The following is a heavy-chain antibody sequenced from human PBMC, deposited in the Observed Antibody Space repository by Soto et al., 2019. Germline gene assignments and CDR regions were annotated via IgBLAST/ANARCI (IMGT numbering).Heavy chain of an antibody. D-gene: IGHD3-10*01. CDR3: AKDHDLWFGESPGNWFDP. CDR2: ISGSGGST. V-gene: IGHV3-23*01. Sequence: GGSLRLSCAASGFTFSSYAMSWVRQAPGKGLEWVSAISGSGGSTYYADSVKGRFTISRDNSKNTLYLQMNSLRAEDTAVYYCAKDHDLWFGESPGNWFDPWGQGTLVTVSS. J-gene: IGHJ5*02. CDR1: GFTFSSYA.